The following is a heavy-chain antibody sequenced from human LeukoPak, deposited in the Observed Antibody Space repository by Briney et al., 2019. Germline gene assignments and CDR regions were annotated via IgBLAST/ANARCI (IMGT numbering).Heavy chain of an antibody. J-gene: IGHJ4*02. CDR1: GGSISSSSYY. D-gene: IGHD2-21*01. CDR3: ARTPVRFHDFDY. V-gene: IGHV4-39*07. Sequence: PSETLSLTCTVSGGSISSSSYYWGWIRQPPGKGLEWIGSIYYSGSTYYNPSLKSRVTISVDTSKNQFSLKLSSVTAADTAVYYCARTPVRFHDFDYWGQGTLVTVSS. CDR2: IYYSGST.